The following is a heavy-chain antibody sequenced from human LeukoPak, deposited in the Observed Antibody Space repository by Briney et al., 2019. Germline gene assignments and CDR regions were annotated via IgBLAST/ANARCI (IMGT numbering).Heavy chain of an antibody. CDR2: IIPILGIA. V-gene: IGHV1-69*04. CDR3: ARDLGFYDFWSGPLNAFDI. CDR1: GGTFSSYT. J-gene: IGHJ3*02. D-gene: IGHD3-3*01. Sequence: SVRVSCKASGGTFSSYTISWVRQAPGQGLEWMGRIIPILGIANYAQKFQGRVTITADTSTSTAYMELSSLRSEDTAVYYCARDLGFYDFWSGPLNAFDIWGQGTMVTVSS.